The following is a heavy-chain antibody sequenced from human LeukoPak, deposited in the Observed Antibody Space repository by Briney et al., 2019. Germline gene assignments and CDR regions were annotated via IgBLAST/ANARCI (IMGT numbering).Heavy chain of an antibody. D-gene: IGHD2-15*01. CDR2: IIPSAGRT. CDR3: AREYSGGNFDY. V-gene: IGHV1-46*01. Sequence: ASVKVSCKASGYTFTSYYIRWVRQAPGQGLEWMGIIIPSAGRTNYAQKFRGRVSMTTDMSTSTVYMELSSLRSEDTAVYYCAREYSGGNFDYWGQGTLVTVSS. J-gene: IGHJ4*01. CDR1: GYTFTSYY.